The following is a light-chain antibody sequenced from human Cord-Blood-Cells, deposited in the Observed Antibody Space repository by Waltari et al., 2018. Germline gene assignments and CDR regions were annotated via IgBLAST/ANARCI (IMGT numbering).Light chain of an antibody. Sequence: DIQMTQSPSSLSASVGDRVTITCQASQDISNYLNWYQQKPGKAPKLLIYDASNLETGVPSRFSGSGSGTDFTFTISSLQPEDIATYYCQQYDNLPPVQLTFGGGTKVEIK. V-gene: IGKV1-33*01. CDR3: QQYDNLPPVQLT. J-gene: IGKJ4*01. CDR2: DAS. CDR1: QDISNY.